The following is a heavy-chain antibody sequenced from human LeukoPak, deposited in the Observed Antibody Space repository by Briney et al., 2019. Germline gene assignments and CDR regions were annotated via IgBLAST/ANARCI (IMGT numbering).Heavy chain of an antibody. CDR3: ARGGPEYCSGGSCNIFDY. Sequence: ASVKVSCKASGYTFTSYDINWVRQATGQGLEWVGWMNSKSGDIGYAQKFRGRVTMTRNTSISTAYMELRSLRSDDTAVYYCARGGPEYCSGGSCNIFDYWGQGVLVTVSS. V-gene: IGHV1-8*01. CDR2: MNSKSGDI. D-gene: IGHD2-15*01. CDR1: GYTFTSYD. J-gene: IGHJ4*02.